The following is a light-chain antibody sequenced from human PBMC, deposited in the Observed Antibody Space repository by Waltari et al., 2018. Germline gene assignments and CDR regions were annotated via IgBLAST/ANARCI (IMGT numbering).Light chain of an antibody. CDR1: SSNIGNNY. Sequence: QSVLTQPPSVSAAPGQKVTISCPGSSSNIGNNYLSWYQQPPGTAPKLLSSETNKRPSGIPDRYAGSKSVTSATLDITGLQTGDEAVYYCATWDSSLSVGIFGGGNKVTVL. CDR3: ATWDSSLSVGI. CDR2: ETN. V-gene: IGLV1-51*02. J-gene: IGLJ2*01.